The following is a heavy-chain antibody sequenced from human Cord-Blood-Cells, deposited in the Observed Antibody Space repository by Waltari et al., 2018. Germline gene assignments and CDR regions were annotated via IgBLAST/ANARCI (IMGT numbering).Heavy chain of an antibody. CDR2: ISYDGSNK. V-gene: IGHV3-30-3*01. CDR1: AFTFRSYA. J-gene: IGHJ4*02. Sequence: QVQLVEFGGGVVQPGRSLRLSCAASAFTFRSYAMHWVLQAPGKGLDWVAVISYDGSNKYYADSVKGRFTISRDKSKNTLYLQMNSLRAEDTAVYYCAREDYWGQGTLVTVSS. CDR3: AREDY.